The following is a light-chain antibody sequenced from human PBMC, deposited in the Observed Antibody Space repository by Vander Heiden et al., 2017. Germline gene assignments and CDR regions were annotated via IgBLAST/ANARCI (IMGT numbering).Light chain of an antibody. CDR2: DAS. J-gene: IGKJ4*01. Sequence: EFVLTQSPATLSLSPGERATLSCRASQSVSSYLAWYQQKPGQAPRLLIYDASNSATGIPARFSGSGSGTDFTLTISSLEPEDFAVYYCQQRSNWPPLTFGGGTKVEIK. V-gene: IGKV3-11*01. CDR3: QQRSNWPPLT. CDR1: QSVSSY.